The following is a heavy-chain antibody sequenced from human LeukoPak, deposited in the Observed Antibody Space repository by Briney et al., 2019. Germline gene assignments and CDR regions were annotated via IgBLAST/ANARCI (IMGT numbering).Heavy chain of an antibody. CDR2: IHYSGST. J-gene: IGHJ4*02. Sequence: PSETLSLTCTVSGGSISSYYWSWIRQPPQKGLEWIGYIHYSGSTNYNPSLKSRVTISLDKSKKQFSLKLTSVTAADTAIYYCARQDSSSSYTGTIDYWGQGTLVTVSS. V-gene: IGHV4-59*08. D-gene: IGHD6-13*01. CDR1: GGSISSYY. CDR3: ARQDSSSSYTGTIDY.